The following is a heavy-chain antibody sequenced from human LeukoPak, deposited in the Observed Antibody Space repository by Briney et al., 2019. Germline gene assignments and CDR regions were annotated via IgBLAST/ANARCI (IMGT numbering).Heavy chain of an antibody. Sequence: SETLSLTCTVSGGSISSGGYYWSWIRQHPGKGLEWIGYIYYSGSTYYNPSLKSRVTISVDTSKNQFSLKLSSVTAADTAVYYCARAYSSGWYTGGYFGYWGQGTLVTVSS. CDR2: IYYSGST. CDR3: ARAYSSGWYTGGYFGY. V-gene: IGHV4-31*03. CDR1: GGSISSGGYY. J-gene: IGHJ4*02. D-gene: IGHD6-19*01.